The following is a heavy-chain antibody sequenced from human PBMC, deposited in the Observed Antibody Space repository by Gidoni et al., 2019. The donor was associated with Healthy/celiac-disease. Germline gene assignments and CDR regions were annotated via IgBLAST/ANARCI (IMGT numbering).Heavy chain of an antibody. J-gene: IGHJ4*02. CDR1: GFPFSSYA. CDR3: ANYYDSSGYYPFDY. V-gene: IGHV3-23*01. Sequence: ELQLLESGGGLFQPGGSLRLPCAASGFPFSSYAMSWVRQAPGKGLEWVSAISGSGGSTYYADSVKGRFTISRDNSKNTLYLQMNSLRAEDTAVYYCANYYDSSGYYPFDYWGQGTLVTVSS. D-gene: IGHD3-22*01. CDR2: ISGSGGST.